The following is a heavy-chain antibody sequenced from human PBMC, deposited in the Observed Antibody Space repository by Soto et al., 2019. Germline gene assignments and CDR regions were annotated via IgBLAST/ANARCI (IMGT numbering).Heavy chain of an antibody. CDR3: ARAGTIFGVVNYYYDGMDV. D-gene: IGHD3-3*01. CDR1: GFTFSSYW. Sequence: GGSLRLSCAASGFTFSSYWMHWVRQAPGKGLVWVSRINSDGSSTSYADSVKGRFTISRDNAKNTLYLQMNSLRAEDTAVYYCARAGTIFGVVNYYYDGMDVWGQGTTVTVSS. V-gene: IGHV3-74*01. CDR2: INSDGSST. J-gene: IGHJ6*02.